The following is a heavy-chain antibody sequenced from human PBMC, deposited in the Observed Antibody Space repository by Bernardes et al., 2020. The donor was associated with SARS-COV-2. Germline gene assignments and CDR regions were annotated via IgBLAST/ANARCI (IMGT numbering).Heavy chain of an antibody. CDR2: INHTGST. J-gene: IGHJ4*02. V-gene: IGHV4-34*01. CDR3: TMSSGWVTRPFDY. Sequence: SETLSLTCAVSGLSSSGYYWTWIRQPPGKGLAWIGEINHTGSTNYTPSLKSRVTISVDTSKNQFSLKLSSVTAADTAVYYCTMSSGWVTRPFDYWSQGTLVTVSS. D-gene: IGHD6-19*01. CDR1: GLSSSGYY.